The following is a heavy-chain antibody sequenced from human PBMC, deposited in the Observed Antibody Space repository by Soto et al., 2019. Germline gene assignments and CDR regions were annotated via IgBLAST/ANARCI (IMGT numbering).Heavy chain of an antibody. CDR1: GFTFSSYG. D-gene: IGHD4-17*01. CDR2: ISYDGSNK. J-gene: IGHJ6*02. V-gene: IGHV3-30*18. Sequence: GESLKISCAASGFTFSSYGMHWVRQAPGKGLEWVAVISYDGSNKYYADSVKGRFTISRDNSKNTLYLQMNSLRAEDTAVYYCAKALRDYGDYDYYYYGMDVWGQGTTVTVSS. CDR3: AKALRDYGDYDYYYYGMDV.